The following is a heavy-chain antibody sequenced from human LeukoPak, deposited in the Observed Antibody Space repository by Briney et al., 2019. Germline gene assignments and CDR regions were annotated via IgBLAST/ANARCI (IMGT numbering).Heavy chain of an antibody. CDR3: TTLGYHLDS. CDR2: FAGSDTTK. Sequence: GGSLRLSCAASGFDFGAYEMNWVRQAPGKGLEWVAYFAGSDTTKYYADSVRGRFTIYRDNAKNSLYLQMNSLRAEDTALYYCTTLGYHLDSWGQGTLVTVSS. D-gene: IGHD3-22*01. V-gene: IGHV3-48*03. J-gene: IGHJ4*02. CDR1: GFDFGAYE.